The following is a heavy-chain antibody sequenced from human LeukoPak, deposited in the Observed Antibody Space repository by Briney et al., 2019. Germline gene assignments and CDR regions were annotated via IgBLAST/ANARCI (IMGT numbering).Heavy chain of an antibody. CDR1: GFTFSSYA. CDR3: AKGGMTTVYFDY. V-gene: IGHV3-64*02. J-gene: IGHJ4*02. D-gene: IGHD4-17*01. CDR2: ISSNGGST. Sequence: GGSLRLSCAASGFTFSSYAMHWVRQAPGKGLEYVSAISSNGGSTYYADSVKGRFTISRDNSKNTLYLQMNSLRAEDTAVYYCAKGGMTTVYFDYWGQGTLVTVSS.